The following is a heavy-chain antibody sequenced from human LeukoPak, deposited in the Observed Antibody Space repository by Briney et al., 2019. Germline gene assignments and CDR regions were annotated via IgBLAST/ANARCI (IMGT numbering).Heavy chain of an antibody. CDR3: AREFSSIGNYYYYMDV. CDR2: IVNSGTT. D-gene: IGHD6-13*01. V-gene: IGHV4-39*07. Sequence: SETLSLTCSVSGFSLTSTNYYWAWLRQPPGRGLEWAGTIVNSGTTYYNTSLNSPLTISLNTSQNQFSLKLASVTAAATAIYYCAREFSSIGNYYYYMDVWGQGTTVTVSS. J-gene: IGHJ6*03. CDR1: GFSLTSTNYY.